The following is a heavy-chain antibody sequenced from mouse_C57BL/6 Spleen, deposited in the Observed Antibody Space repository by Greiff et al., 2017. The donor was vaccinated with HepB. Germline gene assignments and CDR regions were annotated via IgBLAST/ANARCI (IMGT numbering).Heavy chain of an antibody. CDR2: IDPSDSET. V-gene: IGHV1-52*01. CDR1: GYTVTGYW. Sequence: QVQLQQLGAELVRPVSAVKLSCNASGYTVTGYWMHWVKQRPIQGLEWIGNIDPSDSETHYNQKFKDKATLTVDKSSSTAYMQLSSLTSEDSAVYYCARSMITTEYYAMDYWGQGTSVTVSS. CDR3: ARSMITTEYYAMDY. D-gene: IGHD2-4*01. J-gene: IGHJ4*01.